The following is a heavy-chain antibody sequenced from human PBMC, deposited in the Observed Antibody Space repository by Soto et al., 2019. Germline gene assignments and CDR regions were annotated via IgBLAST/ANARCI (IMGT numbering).Heavy chain of an antibody. CDR3: ARVHDY. J-gene: IGHJ4*02. CDR1: GGSISSGGYS. V-gene: IGHV4-30-2*01. Sequence: SETLSLTCAVSGGSISSGGYSWSWIRQPPGKGLEWIGYIYHSWSTYYNPSLKSRVTISVDRSKNQFSLKLSSVTAADTAVYYCARVHDYWGQGTLVTVSS. CDR2: IYHSWST.